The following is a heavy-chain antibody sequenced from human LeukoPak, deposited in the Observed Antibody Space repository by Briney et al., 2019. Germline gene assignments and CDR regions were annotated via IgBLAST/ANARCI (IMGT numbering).Heavy chain of an antibody. V-gene: IGHV1-18*01. Sequence: ASVKVSCKASGYTFTSYGISWVRQAPGQGLEWMGWISAYNGNTNYAQKLRGRVTMTTDTSTSTAYMELRSLRSDDTALYYCATHSTRIAVRPSDYYYYMDVWGKGTTVTVSS. CDR3: ATHSTRIAVRPSDYYYYMDV. J-gene: IGHJ6*03. CDR1: GYTFTSYG. CDR2: ISAYNGNT. D-gene: IGHD6-6*01.